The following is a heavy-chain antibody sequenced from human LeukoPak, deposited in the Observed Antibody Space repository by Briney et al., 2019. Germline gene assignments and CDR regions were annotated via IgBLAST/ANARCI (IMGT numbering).Heavy chain of an antibody. D-gene: IGHD6-19*01. V-gene: IGHV3-30*18. Sequence: PGRSLRLSCAASGFTFSSYGMHWVRQAPGKGLEWVAVISYDGSNKYYADSVKGRFTISRDNSKNTLYLQMNSLGAEDTAVYYCAKEQDSSGWYAADYWGQGTLVTVSS. CDR1: GFTFSSYG. J-gene: IGHJ4*02. CDR3: AKEQDSSGWYAADY. CDR2: ISYDGSNK.